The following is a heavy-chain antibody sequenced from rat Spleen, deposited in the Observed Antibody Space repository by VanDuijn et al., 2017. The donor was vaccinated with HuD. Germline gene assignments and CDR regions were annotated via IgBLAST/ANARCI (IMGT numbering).Heavy chain of an antibody. V-gene: IGHV3-1*01. CDR1: GYSITSNY. Sequence: EVQLQESGPGLVKPSQSLSLTCSVTGYSITSNYWGWIRKFPGNKMEWMGYISYSGSTSYNPSLKSRISITRATSKNQFFLQLNSVITEDTATYYCARYRGSLQWPFDYWGQGVMVTVSS. D-gene: IGHD1-1*01. J-gene: IGHJ2*01. CDR2: ISYSGST. CDR3: ARYRGSLQWPFDY.